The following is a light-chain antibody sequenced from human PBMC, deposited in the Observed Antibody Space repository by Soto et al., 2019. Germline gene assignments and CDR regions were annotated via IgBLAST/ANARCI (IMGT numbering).Light chain of an antibody. CDR3: QQYGSSPRT. CDR2: GAS. Sequence: EFVLTQSPGTLSLSPGERATLSCRASQSVSSSYLAWYQQKPGQAPRLLIYGASSRATGIPERFSGSGSGTDFTLTISRLEPEDFAVYYCQQYGSSPRTFGQGTKVEFK. J-gene: IGKJ1*01. CDR1: QSVSSSY. V-gene: IGKV3-20*01.